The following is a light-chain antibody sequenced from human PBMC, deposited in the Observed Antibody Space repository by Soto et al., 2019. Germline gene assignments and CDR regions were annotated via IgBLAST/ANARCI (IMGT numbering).Light chain of an antibody. Sequence: QSVMPQPPSVSAAPGQTGTISCSGSSSNIGGNAVSWYQQLPGTAPKLLIYDDNKRPSGIPDRFSGSKSGTSATLGITGFETGEEADYYCGPWDSSLRAYVFGTGTKVTVL. CDR1: SSNIGGNA. J-gene: IGLJ1*01. V-gene: IGLV1-51*01. CDR3: GPWDSSLRAYV. CDR2: DDN.